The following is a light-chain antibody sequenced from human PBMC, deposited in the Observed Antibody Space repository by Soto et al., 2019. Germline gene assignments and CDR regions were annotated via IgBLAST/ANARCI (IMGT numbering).Light chain of an antibody. CDR3: QSYDSSLSGYV. CDR2: ANT. J-gene: IGLJ1*01. CDR1: SSNIGPTYD. Sequence: QSVLTQPPSVSGAPGQRVTNSCTGSSSNIGPTYDVHWYQQLPGTAPKLLIYANTNRPSGVPDRFSGSKSGTSASLAITGLQAEDEADYFCQSYDSSLSGYVFGTGTKVTVL. V-gene: IGLV1-40*01.